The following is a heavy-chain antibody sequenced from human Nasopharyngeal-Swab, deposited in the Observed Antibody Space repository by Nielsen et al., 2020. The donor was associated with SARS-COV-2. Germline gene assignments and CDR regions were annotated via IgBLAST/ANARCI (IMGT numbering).Heavy chain of an antibody. J-gene: IGHJ6*02. CDR2: ISSSSSTK. CDR1: GFTFISYN. CDR3: AREIERSEPAAIAYYYYYNMDV. D-gene: IGHD2-2*01. V-gene: IGHV3-48*02. Sequence: GGSLRLSCAASGFTFISYNMNWVRQAPGKGLEWVSYISSSSSTKYYADSVKGRFTISRDNAKNSLYLQMDSLRDEDTAVYYCAREIERSEPAAIAYYYYYNMDVWGQGTTVTVSS.